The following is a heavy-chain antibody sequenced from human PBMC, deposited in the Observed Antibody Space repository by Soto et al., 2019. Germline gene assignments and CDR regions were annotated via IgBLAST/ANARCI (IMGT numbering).Heavy chain of an antibody. D-gene: IGHD3-22*01. Sequence: QVQLVQSGAEVKKPGSSVKVSCKASGGTFSTNTISWVRQAPGQGLEWMGGIMPIFGSANYAQKFQGRVTITADVYTRTVYMELSRLRSEDTAVYYCARQFDSDTSGYYYAYWGQGTLVTVSS. J-gene: IGHJ4*02. CDR1: GGTFSTNT. V-gene: IGHV1-69*01. CDR2: IMPIFGSA. CDR3: ARQFDSDTSGYYYAY.